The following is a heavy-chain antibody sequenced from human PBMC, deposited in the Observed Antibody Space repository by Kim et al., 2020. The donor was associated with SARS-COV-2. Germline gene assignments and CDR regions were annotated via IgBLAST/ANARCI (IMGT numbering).Heavy chain of an antibody. CDR3: TSGSVVSAAFAFDF. Sequence: DDSVKGRFTITRENSQNTRYLQMNSLRPEDTAVYFCTSGSVVSAAFAFDFWGQGTLVTVSS. V-gene: IGHV3-30*03. J-gene: IGHJ1*01. D-gene: IGHD2-2*01.